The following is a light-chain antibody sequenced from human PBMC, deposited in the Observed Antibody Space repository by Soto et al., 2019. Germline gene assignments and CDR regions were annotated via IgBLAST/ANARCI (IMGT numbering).Light chain of an antibody. J-gene: IGLJ1*01. CDR2: DVS. CDR1: SSDVCGYNY. Sequence: QSVLTQPASVSGSPGKSITISCTGTSSDVCGYNYVSWYQQHRGKAPKLMIYDVSNRPSGVSNPFSGSKSGNTASLTISGLQAEDEADYYCSSYTSSSTLGYVFGTGTKVTVL. CDR3: SSYTSSSTLGYV. V-gene: IGLV2-14*01.